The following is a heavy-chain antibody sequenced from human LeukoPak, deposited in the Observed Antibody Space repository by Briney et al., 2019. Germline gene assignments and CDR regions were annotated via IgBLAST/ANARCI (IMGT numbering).Heavy chain of an antibody. CDR2: IYYSGST. CDR1: GGSISSGSYY. V-gene: IGHV4-39*07. Sequence: SETLSLTCTVSGGSISSGSYYWSWIRQPPGKGLEWIGSIYYSGSTYYNPSLKSRVTISVDTSKNQFSLKLTSVTAADTAVYYCTRAASSGPLFTYHMDVWGKGTTVTISS. J-gene: IGHJ6*03. D-gene: IGHD3-22*01. CDR3: TRAASSGPLFTYHMDV.